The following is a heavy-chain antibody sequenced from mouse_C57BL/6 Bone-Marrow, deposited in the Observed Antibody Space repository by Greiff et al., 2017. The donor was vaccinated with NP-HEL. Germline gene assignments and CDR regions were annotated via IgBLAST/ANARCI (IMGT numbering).Heavy chain of an antibody. D-gene: IGHD2-14*01. V-gene: IGHV1-19*01. Sequence: VQLKESGPVLVKPGASVKMSCKASGYTFTDYYMNWVKQSHGKSLEWIGVINPYNGGTSYNQKFKGKATLTVDKSSSTAYMELNSLTSEDSAVYYCARGGYSAMDYWGQGTSVTVSS. CDR1: GYTFTDYY. CDR2: INPYNGGT. J-gene: IGHJ4*01. CDR3: ARGGYSAMDY.